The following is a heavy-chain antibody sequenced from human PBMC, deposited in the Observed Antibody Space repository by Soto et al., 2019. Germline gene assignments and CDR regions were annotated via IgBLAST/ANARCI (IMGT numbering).Heavy chain of an antibody. CDR2: IYPGDSDT. D-gene: IGHD3-3*01. CDR3: ARRSGTYYDFWSGLDV. Sequence: GESLKISCRGSGYSFTSYWIGWVRQMPGKGLEWMGIIYPGDSDTRYSPSFQGQVTISADKSISTAYLQWSSLKASDTAMYYCARRSGTYYDFWSGLDVWGQGTTVTVSS. CDR1: GYSFTSYW. J-gene: IGHJ6*02. V-gene: IGHV5-51*01.